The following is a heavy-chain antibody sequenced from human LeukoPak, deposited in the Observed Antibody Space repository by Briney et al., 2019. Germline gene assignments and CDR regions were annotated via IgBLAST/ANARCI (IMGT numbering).Heavy chain of an antibody. V-gene: IGHV1-69*01. CDR2: IIPIFGTA. Sequence: SLKVACKASGSALSSYGISWVRQAPGQGLKWMGGIIPIFGTANYAQKFQGRVTITADESTSTAYMELSSLRSEDTAVYYCARALIVVVPAAPLEYYYYGMDVWGKGTTVTVSS. CDR1: GSALSSYG. D-gene: IGHD2-2*01. J-gene: IGHJ6*04. CDR3: ARALIVVVPAAPLEYYYYGMDV.